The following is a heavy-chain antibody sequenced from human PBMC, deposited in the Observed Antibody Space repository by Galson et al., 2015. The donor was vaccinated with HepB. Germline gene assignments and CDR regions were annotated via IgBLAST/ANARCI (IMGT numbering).Heavy chain of an antibody. Sequence: SLRLSCAASGFTFSSYSMNWVRQAPGKGLEWVSYISSSSSTIYYADSVKGRFTISRDNAKNSLYLQMNSLRAEDTAVYYCARDRGPLPGPVNPYYFDYWGQGTLVTVSS. CDR1: GFTFSSYS. CDR2: ISSSSSTI. V-gene: IGHV3-48*01. D-gene: IGHD1-26*01. J-gene: IGHJ4*02. CDR3: ARDRGPLPGPVNPYYFDY.